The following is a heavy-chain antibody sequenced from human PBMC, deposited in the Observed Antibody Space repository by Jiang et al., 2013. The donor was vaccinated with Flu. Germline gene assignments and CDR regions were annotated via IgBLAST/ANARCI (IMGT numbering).Heavy chain of an antibody. J-gene: IGHJ5*01. CDR1: GGSVDSSDYY. V-gene: IGHV4-39*07. D-gene: IGHD6-25*01. Sequence: GLVKPSETLSVTCTVSGGSVDSSDYYWGWIRQPPGKGLEWIATIYYSDRINYNPSLESRATISKDTSKNQVSLKLTSVTAADTALYYCARRLILDSWGQGTLVTVSS. CDR3: ARRLILDS. CDR2: IYYSDRI.